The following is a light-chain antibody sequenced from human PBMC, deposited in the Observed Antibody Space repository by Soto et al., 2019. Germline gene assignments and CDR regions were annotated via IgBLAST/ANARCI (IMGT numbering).Light chain of an antibody. CDR1: QRVRTN. CDR2: YAS. Sequence: EVRMTQFPYTVYVTAGETVTLACGASQRVRTNLAWYQQRPGQAPRLLIHYASTMAGDIPARFSGSGSGTNFTLAISSLQSEDFAVYYFQQYAYWPETFGQGTKVEIQ. CDR3: QQYAYWPET. V-gene: IGKV3D-15*01. J-gene: IGKJ1*01.